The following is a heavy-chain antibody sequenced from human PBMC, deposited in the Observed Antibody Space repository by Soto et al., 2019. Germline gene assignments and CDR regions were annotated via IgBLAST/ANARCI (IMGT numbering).Heavy chain of an antibody. CDR3: AKDRDSNDYGSRSDSIAV. CDR1: GFTFSSYG. D-gene: IGHD3-10*01. J-gene: IGHJ4*02. V-gene: IGHV3-30*18. Sequence: GGSLRLSCAASGFTFSSYGMHWVRQAPGKGLEWVAVISYDGSNKYYADSVKGRFTISRDNSKNTLYLQMNSLRAEDTAVYYCAKDRDSNDYGSRSDSIAVWGQGSLVTVSS. CDR2: ISYDGSNK.